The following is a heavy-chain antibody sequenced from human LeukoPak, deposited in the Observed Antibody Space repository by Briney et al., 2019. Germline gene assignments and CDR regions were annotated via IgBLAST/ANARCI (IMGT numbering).Heavy chain of an antibody. V-gene: IGHV4-34*01. CDR2: INHSGST. CDR3: ASRTGIAAAGTMFDY. CDR1: GGSFSGYY. J-gene: IGHJ4*02. D-gene: IGHD6-13*01. Sequence: SKTLSLTCAVYGGSFSGYYWSWIRQPPGKGLEWIGEINHSGSTNYNPSLKSRVTISVDTSKNQFSLKLSSVTAADTAVYYCASRTGIAAAGTMFDYWGQGTLVTVSS.